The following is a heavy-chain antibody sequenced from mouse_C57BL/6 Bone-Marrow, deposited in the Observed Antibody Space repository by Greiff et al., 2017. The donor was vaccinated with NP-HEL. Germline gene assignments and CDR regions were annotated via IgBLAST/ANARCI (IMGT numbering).Heavy chain of an antibody. V-gene: IGHV5-12*01. CDR1: GFTFSDYY. D-gene: IGHD1-1*01. Sequence: EVKLMESGGGLVQPGGSLKLSCAASGFTFSDYYMYWVRQTPEKRLEWVAYISNGGGSTYYPDTVKGRFTISRDNAKNTLYLQMSRLKSEDTAMYYCARPHYYGSSSWFAYWGQGTLVTVSA. CDR3: ARPHYYGSSSWFAY. J-gene: IGHJ3*01. CDR2: ISNGGGST.